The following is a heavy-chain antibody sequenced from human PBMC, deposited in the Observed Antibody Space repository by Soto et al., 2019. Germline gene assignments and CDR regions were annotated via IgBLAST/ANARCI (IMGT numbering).Heavy chain of an antibody. J-gene: IGHJ4*02. CDR3: ATRSPASAY. Sequence: QVQLVQSGPEVKKPGASVKVSCKTSGYTFTSFGISWVRQAPGQGLEWMGWITTDKGKTNYAQKFQGRVTMTTDTSTSTAYLELRSLRSDDTAVSYCATRSPASAYWGQGTLVTVSS. CDR1: GYTFTSFG. CDR2: ITTDKGKT. V-gene: IGHV1-18*01.